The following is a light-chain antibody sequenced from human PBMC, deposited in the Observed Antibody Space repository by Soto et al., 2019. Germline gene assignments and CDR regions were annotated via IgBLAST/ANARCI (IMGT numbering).Light chain of an antibody. CDR1: SNDIGIYNY. Sequence: QSALTQPASVSGSPGQSITISCTGTSNDIGIYNYVSWYQQHPGKVPKLVICEVSNRPSGVSSRFSGSKSGNTASLTISGLRAEDEADYYCTSFTTTNIWVFGGGTKLTVL. CDR2: EVS. V-gene: IGLV2-14*01. J-gene: IGLJ3*02. CDR3: TSFTTTNIWV.